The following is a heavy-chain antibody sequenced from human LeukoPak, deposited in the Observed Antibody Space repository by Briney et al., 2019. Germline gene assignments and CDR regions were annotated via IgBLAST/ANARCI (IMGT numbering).Heavy chain of an antibody. J-gene: IGHJ4*02. CDR2: ISYDGSNK. CDR1: GFTFSISA. D-gene: IGHD6-13*01. Sequence: GGSLRLSCAASGFTFSISAMSWVRQAPGKGLEWVAVISYDGSNKYYADSVKGRFTISRDNSKNTLYLQMNSLRAEDTAVYYCAREKEAAAGQTYYFDYWGQGTLVTVSS. V-gene: IGHV3-30*04. CDR3: AREKEAAAGQTYYFDY.